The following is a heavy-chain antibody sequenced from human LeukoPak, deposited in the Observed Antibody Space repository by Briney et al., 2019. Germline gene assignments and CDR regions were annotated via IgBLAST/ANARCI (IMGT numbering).Heavy chain of an antibody. Sequence: GGSLRLSCSASGFTFSNYAIHWVRQAPGKGPEFVSAISPSGGSTYYADSVKGRFTISRDNSKNMLYLQMSSLRPEDTAVYYCVKLLVEMRVLLPYFDYWSQGTLVTVSS. CDR1: GFTFSNYA. CDR3: VKLLVEMRVLLPYFDY. J-gene: IGHJ4*02. V-gene: IGHV3-64D*06. CDR2: ISPSGGST. D-gene: IGHD2-15*01.